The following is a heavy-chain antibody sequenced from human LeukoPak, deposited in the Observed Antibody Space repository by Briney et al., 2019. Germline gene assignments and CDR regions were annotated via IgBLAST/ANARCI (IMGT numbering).Heavy chain of an antibody. D-gene: IGHD1-26*01. CDR1: GFTFSSYA. CDR2: ISGSGDST. CDR3: ARGSGTYYVTDFDY. Sequence: GGSLRLSCEASGFTFSSYAMNWVRQAPGKGLEWVSGISGSGDSTYYADSVKGRFTISRDNSKNTLYLQMNSLRAEDTAVYYCARGSGTYYVTDFDYWGQGTLVTVSS. J-gene: IGHJ4*02. V-gene: IGHV3-23*01.